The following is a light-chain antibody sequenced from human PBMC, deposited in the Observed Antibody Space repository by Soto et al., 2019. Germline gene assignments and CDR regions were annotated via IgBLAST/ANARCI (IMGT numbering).Light chain of an antibody. CDR2: EVS. CDR1: SSDVGGYKY. V-gene: IGLV2-14*01. CDR3: SSYTSTSPCV. Sequence: QSALTQPASVSGSPGQSITISCTGTSSDVGGYKYVSWYQQHPGKAPKLMIYEVSNRPSGVSNRFSGSQSGNMASLTISGLQAEDEADYYCSSYTSTSPCVFGTGTKVTVL. J-gene: IGLJ1*01.